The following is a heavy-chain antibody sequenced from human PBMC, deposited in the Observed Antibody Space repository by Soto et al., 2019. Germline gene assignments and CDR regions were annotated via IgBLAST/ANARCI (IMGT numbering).Heavy chain of an antibody. V-gene: IGHV4-30-4*01. Sequence: SETLSLTCTVSGGSISSGDYYWSWIRQPPGKRLEWIGYIYYSGSTYYNPSLKSRVTISVDTSKNQSSLKLSSVTAADTAVYYCARGRYYGGKPYYFDYWGQGTLVTVSS. CDR1: GGSISSGDYY. J-gene: IGHJ4*02. D-gene: IGHD4-17*01. CDR3: ARGRYYGGKPYYFDY. CDR2: IYYSGST.